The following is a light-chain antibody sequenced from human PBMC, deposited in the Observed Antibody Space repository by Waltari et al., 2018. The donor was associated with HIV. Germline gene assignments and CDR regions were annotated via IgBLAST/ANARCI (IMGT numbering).Light chain of an antibody. CDR2: QVS. J-gene: IGKJ2*01. CDR1: ESLVKSAGTTH. CDR3: MQAKRSYT. V-gene: IGKV2-24*01. Sequence: DIVLTQTPLSSRVRGGQPASFSCRSSESLVKSAGTTHVSWLHQRPGQTPRLLIYQVSNRFSGVPDRFSGGGARTVFTLKISRVEPEDVGIYYCMQAKRSYTFGQGTKLEIK.